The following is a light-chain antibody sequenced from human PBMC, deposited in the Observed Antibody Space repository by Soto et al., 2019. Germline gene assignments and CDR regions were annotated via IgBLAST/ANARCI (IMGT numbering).Light chain of an antibody. CDR2: AAS. J-gene: IGKJ3*01. V-gene: IGKV1-27*01. CDR1: QGISNY. Sequence: DIQMTQSPSSLSASVGDRVTITCRASQGISNYLAWYQQKPGQVPKLLIYAASTLQSGVPSRFSGSGSGTDFTLTISSLQPEDVGSYYSQKYNSGPPVTFGPGTKVDIK. CDR3: QKYNSGPPVT.